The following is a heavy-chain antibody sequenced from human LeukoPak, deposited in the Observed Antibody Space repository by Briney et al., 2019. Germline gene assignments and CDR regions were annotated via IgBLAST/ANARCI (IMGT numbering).Heavy chain of an antibody. Sequence: PETLSLTCTVSGGSINSYYWSWIRQPAGKGLEWIGRIYSSGSTNYNPSLKSRVSMSVDTSKNQFSLKLTSVTAADTAVYYCARGGKATVVTMWGQGILVTVSS. J-gene: IGHJ4*02. CDR1: GGSINSYY. CDR3: ARGGKATVVTM. V-gene: IGHV4-4*07. D-gene: IGHD4-23*01. CDR2: IYSSGST.